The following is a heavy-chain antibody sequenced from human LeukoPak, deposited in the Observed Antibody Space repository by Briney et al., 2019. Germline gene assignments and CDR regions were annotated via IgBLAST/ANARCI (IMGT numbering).Heavy chain of an antibody. CDR2: IDHTGST. D-gene: IGHD3-10*01. CDR3: ARVKGLWFGVRNDS. V-gene: IGHV4-34*01. J-gene: IGHJ4*02. Sequence: SETLSLTCAVYGGSFSGYYWSWIRQPPGKGLEWIGEIDHTGSTHYNPSLKSRVTMSVDASKNQFSLKLTFVTAADTAVYYCARVKGLWFGVRNDSWGQGTLVTVSS. CDR1: GGSFSGYY.